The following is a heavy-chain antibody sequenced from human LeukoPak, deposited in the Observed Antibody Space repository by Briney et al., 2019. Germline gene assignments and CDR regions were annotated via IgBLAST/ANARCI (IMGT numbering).Heavy chain of an antibody. CDR2: IKQDGSEK. Sequence: GGSLRLSCVASGFPFSSYWMTWVRQAPGKGLEWVANIKQDGSEKYYVDSVKGRFTISRDNAKNSLYLQMNSLRAEDTAVYYCARRIAVAGRGIFDYWGQGTLVTVSS. CDR3: ARRIAVAGRGIFDY. CDR1: GFPFSSYW. D-gene: IGHD6-19*01. J-gene: IGHJ4*02. V-gene: IGHV3-7*01.